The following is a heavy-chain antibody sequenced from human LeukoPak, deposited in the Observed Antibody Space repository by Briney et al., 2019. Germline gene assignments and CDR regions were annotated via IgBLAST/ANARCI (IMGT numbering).Heavy chain of an antibody. D-gene: IGHD6-13*01. V-gene: IGHV4-30-2*01. J-gene: IGHJ5*02. CDR3: ARGGSSWPNWFDP. CDR1: GGSISSGGYS. CDR2: IYHSGST. Sequence: SQTLSLTCAVSGGSISSGGYSWSWIRQPPGKGLQWIGYIYHSGSTYYNPSLKSRVTISVDRSKNQFSLKLSSVTAADTAVYYCARGGSSWPNWFDPWGQGTLVTVSS.